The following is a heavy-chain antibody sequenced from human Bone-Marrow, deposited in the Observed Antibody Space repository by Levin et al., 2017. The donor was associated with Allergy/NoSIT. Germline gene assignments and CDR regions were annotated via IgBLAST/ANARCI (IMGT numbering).Heavy chain of an antibody. CDR3: ARMDDYDRRVGNWFDP. Sequence: ASVKVSCKASGYTFTSYDINWVRRATGQGLEWMGWMNPNSGNTGYAQKFQGRVTMPSNTSISTAYMELSSLRSEGTAVYYCARMDDYDRRVGNWFDPWGQGTLVTVSS. D-gene: IGHD3-16*01. J-gene: IGHJ5*02. CDR2: MNPNSGNT. V-gene: IGHV1-8*01. CDR1: GYTFTSYD.